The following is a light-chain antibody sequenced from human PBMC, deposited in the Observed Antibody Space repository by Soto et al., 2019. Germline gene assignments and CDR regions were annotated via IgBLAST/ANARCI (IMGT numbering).Light chain of an antibody. Sequence: QSVLTQPASVSGSPGQSITISCSGTSSDIGSYDHVAWYQQFPGKSPKLIIYAVSDRPSGVPDRFSGSRSGNTASLTVSGLQAEDEADYYCSSYAGSNNYVFGTGTKVTVL. V-gene: IGLV2-8*01. CDR2: AVS. CDR3: SSYAGSNNYV. J-gene: IGLJ1*01. CDR1: SSDIGSYDH.